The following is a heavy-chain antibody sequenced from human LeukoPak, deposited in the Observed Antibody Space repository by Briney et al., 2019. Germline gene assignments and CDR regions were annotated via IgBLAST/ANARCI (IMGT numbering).Heavy chain of an antibody. CDR2: IYYSGST. Sequence: SETLSLTCTVSGGSISSSSYYWGWIRQPPGKGLEWIGSIYYSGSTYYNPSLKSRVTISVDTSKNQFSLKLSSVTAADTAVYYCARQSLSIAARPVYNWFDPWGQGTLVTVSS. J-gene: IGHJ5*02. V-gene: IGHV4-39*01. CDR1: GGSISSSSYY. CDR3: ARQSLSIAARPVYNWFDP. D-gene: IGHD6-6*01.